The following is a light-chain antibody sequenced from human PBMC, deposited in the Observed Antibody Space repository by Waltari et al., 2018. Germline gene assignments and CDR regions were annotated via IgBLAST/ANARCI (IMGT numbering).Light chain of an antibody. V-gene: IGLV4-69*01. CDR1: SGHSHFA. J-gene: IGLJ3*02. CDR2: LNSDGTY. Sequence: QVALTQSPSASASLGASVRLTCTLNSGHSHFAIAWHQHQPEKGPRFLMKLNSDGTYSKGDGIPDRFSGACSGAGRYLTISNLQSEDEADYYGQTWGSGTYWVVGGGTKLTV. CDR3: QTWGSGTYWV.